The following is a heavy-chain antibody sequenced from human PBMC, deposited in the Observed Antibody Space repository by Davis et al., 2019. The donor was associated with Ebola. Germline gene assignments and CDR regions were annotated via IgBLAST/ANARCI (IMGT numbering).Heavy chain of an antibody. J-gene: IGHJ6*02. D-gene: IGHD2-21*02. V-gene: IGHV1-46*01. CDR3: ASQPDLTAVGSNPGHYGMDV. Sequence: ASVKVSCKASGSTFATPSYVHWVRQAPGQGLEWMGIINPSGGSTKNAQQFQGRMNMTRDTSTGIVYLSLSSLRSEDTATYYCASQPDLTAVGSNPGHYGMDVWGQGTTVTVSS. CDR2: INPSGGST. CDR1: GSTFATPSY.